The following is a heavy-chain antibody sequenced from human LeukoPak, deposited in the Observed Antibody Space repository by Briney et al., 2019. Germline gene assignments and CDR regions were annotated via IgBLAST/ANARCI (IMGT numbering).Heavy chain of an antibody. CDR3: ARGPLIAAAGTW. D-gene: IGHD6-13*01. J-gene: IGHJ4*02. CDR1: GFTFSSYA. CDR2: ISYDGSNK. Sequence: PGRSLRLSCAASGFTFSSYAMHWVRQAPGKGLEWVAVISYDGSNKHYADSVKGRFTISRDNAKNSLFLQMNSLRAEDTAVYYCARGPLIAAAGTWWGQGTLVTVSS. V-gene: IGHV3-30-3*01.